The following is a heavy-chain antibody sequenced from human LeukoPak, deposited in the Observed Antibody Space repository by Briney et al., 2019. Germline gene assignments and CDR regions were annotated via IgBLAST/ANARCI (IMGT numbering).Heavy chain of an antibody. Sequence: GGSLRLSCAASGFTFSSYDMHWVRQATGKGLEWVANIKQDGSEKYYVDSVRGRFNIIRDNADNSLYLQMDDMRDDDTAVYFCTRGLGTSFDYWGQGVLVTVSS. CDR3: TRGLGTSFDY. J-gene: IGHJ4*02. D-gene: IGHD7-27*01. CDR2: IKQDGSEK. V-gene: IGHV3-7*02. CDR1: GFTFSSYD.